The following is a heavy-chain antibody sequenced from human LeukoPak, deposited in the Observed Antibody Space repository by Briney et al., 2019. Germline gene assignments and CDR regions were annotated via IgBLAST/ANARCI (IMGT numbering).Heavy chain of an antibody. J-gene: IGHJ4*02. CDR3: ARHRPLFLYGDYPAGLDY. CDR1: GGSLSGYY. D-gene: IGHD4-17*01. Sequence: SETLSLTCTVYGGSLSGYYWTWIRQPPGKGLEWIGEINHSGRTNYNPSLTSRVTISLDTPKNHFSLKLSSMTAADTAVYYCARHRPLFLYGDYPAGLDYWGQGTLVTVSS. CDR2: INHSGRT. V-gene: IGHV4-34*01.